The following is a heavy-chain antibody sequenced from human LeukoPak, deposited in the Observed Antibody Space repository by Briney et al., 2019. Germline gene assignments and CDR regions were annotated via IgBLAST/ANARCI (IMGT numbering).Heavy chain of an antibody. Sequence: GSLRLSCAASGFTFSAYAMRWVRQAPGKGLEWIGYIYYSGSTYYNPSLRSRVTISVDTSKNQFSLNLNSVTAADTAVYYCARALSGTYGLFQHWGQGTLVTVSS. V-gene: IGHV4-59*01. CDR3: ARALSGTYGLFQH. CDR1: GFTFSAYA. CDR2: IYYSGST. D-gene: IGHD1-26*01. J-gene: IGHJ1*01.